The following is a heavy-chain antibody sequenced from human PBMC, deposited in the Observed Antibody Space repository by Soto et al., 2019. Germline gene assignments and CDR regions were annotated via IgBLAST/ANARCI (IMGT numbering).Heavy chain of an antibody. Sequence: PSETLSLTCAVSGGSISSGGYSWSWIRQPPGKGLEWIGYIYHSGSTYHNPSLKSRVTISVDTSKNQFSLKLSSVTAADTAVYYCARLSISASGWYSFDYWGQGTLVTVSS. V-gene: IGHV4-30-2*02. J-gene: IGHJ4*02. D-gene: IGHD6-19*01. CDR2: IYHSGST. CDR1: GGSISSGGYS. CDR3: ARLSISASGWYSFDY.